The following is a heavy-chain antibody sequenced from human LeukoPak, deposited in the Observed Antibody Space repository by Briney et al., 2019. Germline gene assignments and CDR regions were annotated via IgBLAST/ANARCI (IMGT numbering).Heavy chain of an antibody. CDR1: GFTFSNAW. Sequence: PGGSLRLSCAASGFTFSNAWMSWIRQAPGKGLEWVSVIYSGGSTYYADSVKGRFTISRDNSKNTLYLQMNSLRAEDTAVYYCAREALVGATDYWGQGTLVTVSS. CDR2: IYSGGST. CDR3: AREALVGATDY. V-gene: IGHV3-66*01. D-gene: IGHD1-26*01. J-gene: IGHJ4*02.